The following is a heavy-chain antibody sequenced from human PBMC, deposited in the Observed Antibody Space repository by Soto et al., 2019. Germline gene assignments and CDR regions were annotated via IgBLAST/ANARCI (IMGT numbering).Heavy chain of an antibody. Sequence: SETLSLICVVPGGSITGIDWWTGLGQSPEKGLEWIGEIFHSGNTNYSRSLKSRVTISLAKSANQFSLKVNSVTAADTAIYYCSNRPFFEWAPYYGLNVWGPGTTVTVSS. V-gene: IGHV4-4*02. CDR1: GGSITGIDW. CDR3: SNRPFFEWAPYYGLNV. D-gene: IGHD3-3*02. J-gene: IGHJ6*02. CDR2: IFHSGNT.